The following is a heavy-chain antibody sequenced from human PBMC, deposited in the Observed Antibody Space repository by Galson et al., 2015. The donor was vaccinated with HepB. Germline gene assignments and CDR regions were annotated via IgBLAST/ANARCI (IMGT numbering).Heavy chain of an antibody. CDR1: GFTFSIYD. CDR3: ARSEGYGGKGEFDK. J-gene: IGHJ4*02. D-gene: IGHD4-23*01. CDR2: ISSSGTYI. V-gene: IGHV3-21*01. Sequence: SLRLSCAASGFTFSIYDMTWVRQAPGKGLEWVSSISSSGTYIYYADSLKGRFTNSRDNAKNSLYLQMNSLRAEDTAVYFCARSEGYGGKGEFDKWGQGTLVTVSS.